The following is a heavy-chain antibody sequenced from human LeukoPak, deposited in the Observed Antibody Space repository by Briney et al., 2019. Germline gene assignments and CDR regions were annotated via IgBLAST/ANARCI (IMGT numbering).Heavy chain of an antibody. Sequence: SVKVSCKASGGTFSSYAISWVRQAPGQGLEWMGGIIPIFGTANYAQKFQGRVTITTDESTSTAYVELSSLRSEDTAVYYCARDTAAAGTYYFDYWGQGTLVTVSS. CDR1: GGTFSSYA. V-gene: IGHV1-69*05. J-gene: IGHJ4*02. CDR2: IIPIFGTA. D-gene: IGHD6-13*01. CDR3: ARDTAAAGTYYFDY.